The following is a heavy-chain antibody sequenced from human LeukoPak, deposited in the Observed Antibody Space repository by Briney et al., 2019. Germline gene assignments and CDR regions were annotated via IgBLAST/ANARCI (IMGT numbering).Heavy chain of an antibody. J-gene: IGHJ3*02. Sequence: GSLRLSCAASGFTFSSYEMNWVRQAPGKGLEWVSYISSSGRTIYYADSVKGRFTISRDNAKSSLYLQMNSQRAEDTAVYYCARVAWDLQYTGAFDIWGQGTMVTVSS. CDR2: ISSSGRTI. V-gene: IGHV3-48*03. CDR3: ARVAWDLQYTGAFDI. CDR1: GFTFSSYE. D-gene: IGHD1-26*01.